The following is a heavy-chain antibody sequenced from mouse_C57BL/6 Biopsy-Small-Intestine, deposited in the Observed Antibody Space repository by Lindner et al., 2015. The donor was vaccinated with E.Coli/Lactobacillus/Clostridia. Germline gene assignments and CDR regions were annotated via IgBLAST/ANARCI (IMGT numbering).Heavy chain of an antibody. J-gene: IGHJ4*01. CDR2: ISSGGSYT. D-gene: IGHD2-10*02. Sequence: VQLQESGGDLVKPGGSLKLSCAASGFTFSSYGMSWVRQTPDKRLEWVATISSGGSYTYYPDSVKGRFTISRDNAKNTLYLQMSSLKSEDTAMYYCARQDGYGNSNAMDYWGQGTSVTVSS. CDR3: ARQDGYGNSNAMDY. CDR1: GFTFSSYG. V-gene: IGHV5-6*01.